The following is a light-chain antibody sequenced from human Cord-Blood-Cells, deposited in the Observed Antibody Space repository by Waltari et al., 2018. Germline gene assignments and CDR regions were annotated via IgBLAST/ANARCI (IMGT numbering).Light chain of an antibody. CDR3: CSYAGSYTFV. CDR2: DVS. Sequence: QSALTQPRSVSGSHGQSVPISCTGTSSDVGGYNYVPWYHQHPGQAPKLMIYDVSKRPSGVPDRFSGSKSGKTASLTISGLQADDEADYYCCSYAGSYTFVFGTGTKVTVL. V-gene: IGLV2-11*01. CDR1: SSDVGGYNY. J-gene: IGLJ1*01.